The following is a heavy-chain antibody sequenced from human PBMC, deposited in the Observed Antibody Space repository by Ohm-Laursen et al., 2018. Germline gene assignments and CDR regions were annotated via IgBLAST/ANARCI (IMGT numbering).Heavy chain of an antibody. CDR2: IYYSGST. CDR3: ARHSAGYNYGPYYYNYGLDV. V-gene: IGHV4-59*08. J-gene: IGHJ6*02. D-gene: IGHD5-18*01. CDR1: GGSISSYY. Sequence: SETLSLTCTVSGGSISSYYWSWIRQPPGKGLEWIGYIYYSGSTNYNPSLKSRVTISVDTSKNQFSLKLNSVTAADTAVYYCARHSAGYNYGPYYYNYGLDVWGQGTTVTVSS.